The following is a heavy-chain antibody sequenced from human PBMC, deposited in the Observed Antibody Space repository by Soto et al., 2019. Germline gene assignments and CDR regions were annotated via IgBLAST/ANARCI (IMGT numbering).Heavy chain of an antibody. Sequence: PSETLSLTCTVSGGSISSSSYYWGWIRQPPGKGLEWIGSIYYSGSTYYNPSLKSRVTISVDTSKNQFSLKLGSVTAAGTAVYYGASPSSGSYCLDDWGQGTLVTVSS. V-gene: IGHV4-39*01. J-gene: IGHJ4*02. D-gene: IGHD1-26*01. CDR1: GGSISSSSYY. CDR3: ASPSSGSYCLDD. CDR2: IYYSGST.